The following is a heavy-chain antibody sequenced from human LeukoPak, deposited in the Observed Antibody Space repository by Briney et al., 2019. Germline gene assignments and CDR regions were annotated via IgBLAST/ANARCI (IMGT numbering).Heavy chain of an antibody. D-gene: IGHD5-24*01. Sequence: PGWALPLSCPASGFTLDDYAMHWLRQVAGKGGAGVSFICGDGGTIYYADSVKGRFTISRDNSKYYLYLQMNSLGTKDSALYYCAKDGRWLKVGYSYHGVDVWGQGTTVTASS. CDR2: ICGDGGTI. CDR3: AKDGRWLKVGYSYHGVDV. J-gene: IGHJ6*02. CDR1: GFTLDDYA. V-gene: IGHV3-43*02.